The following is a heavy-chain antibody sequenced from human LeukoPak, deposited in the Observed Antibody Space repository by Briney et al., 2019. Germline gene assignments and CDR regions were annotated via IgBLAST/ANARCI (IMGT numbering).Heavy chain of an antibody. CDR1: GGTFSSYS. Sequence: SVKVSCKASGGTFSSYSISWVRQAPGQGLEWMGGIIPIFGTANYAQKFQGRVTITTDESTSTAYMELSSLRSEDTAVYYCARDPFRHYYDSSGYSVFGGASWYFDLWGRGTLVTVSS. D-gene: IGHD3-22*01. CDR2: IIPIFGTA. CDR3: ARDPFRHYYDSSGYSVFGGASWYFDL. J-gene: IGHJ2*01. V-gene: IGHV1-69*05.